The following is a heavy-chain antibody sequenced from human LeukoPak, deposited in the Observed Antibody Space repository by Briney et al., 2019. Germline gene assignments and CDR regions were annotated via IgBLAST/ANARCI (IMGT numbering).Heavy chain of an antibody. CDR3: ARVSMVYAIRSHDAFDI. Sequence: PSETLSLTCTVSGGSISSSSYYWGWIRQPPGKGLEWVSSISSSSSYIYYADSVKGRFTISRDNAKNSLYLQMNSLRAEDTAVYYCARVSMVYAIRSHDAFDIWGQGTMVTVSS. J-gene: IGHJ3*02. D-gene: IGHD2-8*01. V-gene: IGHV3-21*01. CDR1: GGSISSSS. CDR2: ISSSSSYI.